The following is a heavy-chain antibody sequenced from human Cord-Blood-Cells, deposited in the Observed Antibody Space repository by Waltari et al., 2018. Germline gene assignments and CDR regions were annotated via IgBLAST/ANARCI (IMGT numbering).Heavy chain of an antibody. CDR3: AREEYSYGYFDY. CDR1: GGSISSYY. V-gene: IGHV4-59*01. D-gene: IGHD5-18*01. CDR2: IYYSGST. J-gene: IGHJ4*02. Sequence: QVQLQESGPGLLKPSETLSLTCTVSGGSISSYYWSWFRQPPGKGLEWIGYIYYSGSTNYNPSLKSRVTISVDTSKNQFSLKLSSVTAADTAVYYCAREEYSYGYFDYWGQGTLVTVSS.